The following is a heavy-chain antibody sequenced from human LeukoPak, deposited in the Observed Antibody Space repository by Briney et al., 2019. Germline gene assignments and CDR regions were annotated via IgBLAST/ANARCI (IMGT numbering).Heavy chain of an antibody. CDR3: ARNLPPYGMDV. CDR2: IWYDGSNQ. V-gene: IGHV3-33*01. Sequence: PGGSLRLSCAASGFTFSSYGIHWVRQAPGKGLEWVAVIWYDGSNQYYADSVKGRFTISRDNSKNTLYLQMNSLRAEDTAVYYCARNLPPYGMDVWGQGTTVTVSS. CDR1: GFTFSSYG. J-gene: IGHJ6*02.